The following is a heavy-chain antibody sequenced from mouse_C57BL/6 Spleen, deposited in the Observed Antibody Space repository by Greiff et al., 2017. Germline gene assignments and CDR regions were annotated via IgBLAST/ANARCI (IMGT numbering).Heavy chain of an antibody. D-gene: IGHD2-5*01. CDR2: ISPSSGYT. J-gene: IGHJ4*01. V-gene: IGHV1-4*01. CDR3: ARGGYSNPLAMDY. Sequence: QVQLQQSGAELVRPGASVKMSCKASGYTFTSYTMHWVKQRPGQGLEWIGYISPSSGYTKYTQKFKDKATLTADKSSSTAYMQLSSLTSEDSAVYNGARGGYSNPLAMDYWGQGTSVTVSS. CDR1: GYTFTSYT.